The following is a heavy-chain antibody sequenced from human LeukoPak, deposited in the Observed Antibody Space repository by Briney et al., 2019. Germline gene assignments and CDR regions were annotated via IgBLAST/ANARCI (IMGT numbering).Heavy chain of an antibody. CDR3: ARDLYSEDSCCDL. V-gene: IGHV3-21*01. Sequence: GGSLRLSCAAAGFTLRSHSMNWVRQAPGMGLEWVASISLSSSYIDYADSVKGRFSISRDNAKNSLYLQMNSLRAEDTAVYYCARDLYSEDSCCDLKGRGTLVTVSS. J-gene: IGHJ2*01. D-gene: IGHD3-22*01. CDR2: ISLSSSYI. CDR1: GFTLRSHS.